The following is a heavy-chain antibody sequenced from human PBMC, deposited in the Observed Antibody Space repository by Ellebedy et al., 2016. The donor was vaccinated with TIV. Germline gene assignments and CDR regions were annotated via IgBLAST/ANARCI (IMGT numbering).Heavy chain of an antibody. CDR3: ARDPVGVGPAFDI. Sequence: PGGSLRLSCAASGFTVTTNYMSWVRQAPGKGLEWVSVIYSGGSTSYADSVRGRFTISRDNSKDTLYLQVNSLRAEDTAVYYCARDPVGVGPAFDIWGQGTMVTVSS. J-gene: IGHJ3*02. CDR1: GFTVTTNY. V-gene: IGHV3-53*01. CDR2: IYSGGST. D-gene: IGHD4-23*01.